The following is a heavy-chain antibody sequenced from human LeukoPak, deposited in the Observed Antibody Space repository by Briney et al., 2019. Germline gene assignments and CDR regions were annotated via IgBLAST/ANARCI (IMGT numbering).Heavy chain of an antibody. V-gene: IGHV4-34*01. CDR1: GGSFSGYY. CDR3: ARALSRFGPTSAFDI. D-gene: IGHD3/OR15-3a*01. J-gene: IGHJ3*02. Sequence: PSETLSLTCAVYGGSFSGYYWSWIRQPPGKGLEWIGEINHSGSTNYNPSLKSRVTISVDTSKNQFSLKLSSVTAADTAVYYCARALSRFGPTSAFDIWGQGTMVTVSS. CDR2: INHSGST.